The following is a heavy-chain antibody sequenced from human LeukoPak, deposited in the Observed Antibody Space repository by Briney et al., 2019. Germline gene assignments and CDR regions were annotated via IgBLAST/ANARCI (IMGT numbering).Heavy chain of an antibody. CDR3: ARSSIAVAGDWSDYYYYYGMDV. Sequence: GASVKVSCKASGGTLISYAISWVRQAPGQGLEWMGGIIPIFGTANYAQKFQGRVTITADESTSTAYMELSSLRSEDTAVYYCARSSIAVAGDWSDYYYYYGMDVWGQGTTVTVSS. CDR1: GGTLISYA. CDR2: IIPIFGTA. J-gene: IGHJ6*02. D-gene: IGHD6-19*01. V-gene: IGHV1-69*13.